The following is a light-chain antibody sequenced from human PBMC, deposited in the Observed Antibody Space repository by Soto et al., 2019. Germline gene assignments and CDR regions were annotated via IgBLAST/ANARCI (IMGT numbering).Light chain of an antibody. J-gene: IGKJ1*01. CDR2: GAS. CDR3: QQYNNWPRT. V-gene: IGKV3-15*01. Sequence: EIVMTQSPATLSVSPGERATLSCRASQSVSSNLAWYQQKPGQAPRLLIYGASTRATGVPARFSVSGSGTEFTPTISSLQSEDFAVYYCQQYNNWPRTFGQGTKVEIK. CDR1: QSVSSN.